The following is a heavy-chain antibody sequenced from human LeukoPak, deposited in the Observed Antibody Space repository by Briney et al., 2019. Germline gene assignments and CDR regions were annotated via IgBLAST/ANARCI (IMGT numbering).Heavy chain of an antibody. CDR3: ARAEGLQPNFDY. V-gene: IGHV1-3*03. Sequence: ASVKVSCKASGYTFTSYAMHWVRQAPGQRLEWMGWINAGNGNTKYSQEFQGRVTITRDTSASTAYMELSSLRSEDMAVYYCARAEGLQPNFDYWGQGTMVTVSS. D-gene: IGHD5-24*01. CDR2: INAGNGNT. CDR1: GYTFTSYA. J-gene: IGHJ4*02.